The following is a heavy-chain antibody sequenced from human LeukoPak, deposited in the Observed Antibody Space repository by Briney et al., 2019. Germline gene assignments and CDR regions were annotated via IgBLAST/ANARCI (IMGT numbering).Heavy chain of an antibody. CDR1: GGSISSGGYY. V-gene: IGHV4-31*03. J-gene: IGHJ3*02. D-gene: IGHD2-21*02. CDR3: ARELRNVGVTAIEDAFDI. Sequence: SETLYLTCTVSGGSISSGGYYWSWIRQHPGKGLEWIGYIYYSGSTYYNPSLKSRVTISVDTSKYQFSLKLSSVTAADTAVYYCARELRNVGVTAIEDAFDIWGQGTMVTVSS. CDR2: IYYSGST.